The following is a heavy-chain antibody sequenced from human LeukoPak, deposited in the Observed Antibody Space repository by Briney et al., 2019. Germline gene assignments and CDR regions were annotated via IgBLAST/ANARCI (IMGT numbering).Heavy chain of an antibody. V-gene: IGHV5-51*01. CDR3: ARHPAPQDYGEGVYFDY. CDR1: GYSFTSYW. CDR2: IYPGDSDT. D-gene: IGHD4-17*01. J-gene: IGHJ4*02. Sequence: GESLKISCKGSGYSFTSYWIGWVRQMPGKGLEWMGIIYPGDSDTRYSPSFQGQVTISADKSISTAYLQWSSLKASDTAMYYCARHPAPQDYGEGVYFDYWGQGTLVTVSS.